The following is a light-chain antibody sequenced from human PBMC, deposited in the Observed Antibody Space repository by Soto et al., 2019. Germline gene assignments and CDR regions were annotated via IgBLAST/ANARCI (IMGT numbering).Light chain of an antibody. Sequence: EIVMTQSPATLSVSPGERVTFSCRASQSVTTNLAWYQHKPGQSPRLLIYGASTRATGIPARFSGSGSGTDITLTISSLAPEDFAVYYCQQRSNWPSFGPGTKVDIK. CDR3: QQRSNWPS. V-gene: IGKV3-15*01. CDR2: GAS. J-gene: IGKJ3*01. CDR1: QSVTTN.